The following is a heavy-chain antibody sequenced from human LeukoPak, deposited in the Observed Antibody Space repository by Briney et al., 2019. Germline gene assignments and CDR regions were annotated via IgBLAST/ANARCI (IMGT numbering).Heavy chain of an antibody. CDR2: INPNSGAT. D-gene: IGHD3-10*01. V-gene: IGHV1-2*02. Sequence: ASVKVSCKASGYTFTGYYIHWVRQAPGQGLEWMAWINPNSGATNYAQKFQGRVTMTRDTSNGTAYMELSRLTSDDTAVYFCARGRFGEWDNWFDPWGQGTLVTVSS. J-gene: IGHJ5*02. CDR1: GYTFTGYY. CDR3: ARGRFGEWDNWFDP.